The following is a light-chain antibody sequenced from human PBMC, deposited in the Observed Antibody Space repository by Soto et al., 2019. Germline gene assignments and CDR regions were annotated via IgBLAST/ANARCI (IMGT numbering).Light chain of an antibody. V-gene: IGKV3-11*01. CDR1: QSFRGL. CDR2: DAY. J-gene: IGKJ2*01. Sequence: EVVFTHAAVTLSLYAWERATLSFRASQSFRGLLAWYQQKPGQAPRLLIYDAYNRATGIPDRFSGSGSGTDFTLTISRLEPEDFAVYYCQQYGNSLYTFGQGTKVDI. CDR3: QQYGNSLYT.